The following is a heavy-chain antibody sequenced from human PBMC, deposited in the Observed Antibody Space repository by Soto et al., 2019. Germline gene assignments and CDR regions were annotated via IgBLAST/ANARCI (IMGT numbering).Heavy chain of an antibody. J-gene: IGHJ5*02. CDR1: GYTFTSYD. D-gene: IGHD6-13*01. Sequence: ASVKVSCKASGYTFTSYDINWVRQAPGQGLEWMGWISAYNGNTNYAQKLQGRVTMTTDTSTSTAYMELRSLRSDDTAVYYCARRYSSKGWFDPWGQGTLVTVSS. CDR2: ISAYNGNT. CDR3: ARRYSSKGWFDP. V-gene: IGHV1-18*01.